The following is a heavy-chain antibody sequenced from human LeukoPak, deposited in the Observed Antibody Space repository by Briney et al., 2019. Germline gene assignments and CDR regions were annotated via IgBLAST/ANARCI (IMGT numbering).Heavy chain of an antibody. CDR2: IIPIFGTA. J-gene: IGHJ6*02. CDR3: ARDVLLYGAGGHYYGMDV. V-gene: IGHV1-69*13. CDR1: GGTFSSYA. Sequence: SVKVSCKASGGTFSSYAISWVRQAPGQGLEWMGGIIPIFGTANYAQKFQGRVAITAEESTSTAYMELSSLRSEDTAVYYCARDVLLYGAGGHYYGMDVWGQGTTVTVSS. D-gene: IGHD2-2*02.